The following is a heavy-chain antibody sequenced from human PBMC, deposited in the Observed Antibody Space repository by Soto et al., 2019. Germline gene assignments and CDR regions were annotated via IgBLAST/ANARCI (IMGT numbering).Heavy chain of an antibody. J-gene: IGHJ5*02. CDR3: ARVVGKIAAAGTGWFDP. D-gene: IGHD6-13*01. V-gene: IGHV1-18*01. CDR2: ISAYNGNT. Sequence: QVQLVQSGAEVKKPGASVKVSCKASGYTFTSYGISWVRQAPGQGLEWMGWISAYNGNTNYAQKLQGRVTMTTATSTSTAYMEPRSLRSDDTAVYYCARVVGKIAAAGTGWFDPWGQGTLVTVSS. CDR1: GYTFTSYG.